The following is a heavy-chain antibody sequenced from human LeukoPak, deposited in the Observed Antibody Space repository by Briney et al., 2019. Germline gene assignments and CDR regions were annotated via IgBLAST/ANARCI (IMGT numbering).Heavy chain of an antibody. CDR2: ISYDGSNK. V-gene: IGHV3-30*18. D-gene: IGHD2-2*01. CDR1: GFTFSSYG. J-gene: IGHJ4*02. Sequence: GRSLRLSCAASGFTFSSYGMHWVRQAPGKGLEWVAVISYDGSNKYYADSVKGRFTISRDNSKNTLYLQMNSLKAEDTAVYYCAKAPGGCSSTSCYSLDYWGQGTLVTVSS. CDR3: AKAPGGCSSTSCYSLDY.